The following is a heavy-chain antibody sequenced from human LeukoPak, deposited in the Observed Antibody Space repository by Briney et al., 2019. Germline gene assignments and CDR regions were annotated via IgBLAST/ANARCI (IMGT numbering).Heavy chain of an antibody. CDR2: INPNSGDT. Sequence: ASVKVSCKASGYTFSGYYMHWVRQAPGQGLEWMGRINPNSGDTNYAQKFQGRVTMTRDTSISTAYMERSRLRSDDTAVYYCARFPRKTVTTNYWGQGTLVTVSS. J-gene: IGHJ4*02. V-gene: IGHV1-2*06. D-gene: IGHD4-17*01. CDR3: ARFPRKTVTTNY. CDR1: GYTFSGYY.